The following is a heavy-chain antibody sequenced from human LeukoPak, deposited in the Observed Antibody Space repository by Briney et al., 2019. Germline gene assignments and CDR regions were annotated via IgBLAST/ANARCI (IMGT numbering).Heavy chain of an antibody. J-gene: IGHJ4*02. Sequence: GASVKVSCKASGYIFTTYYVHWVRQAPGRGREWMGFINPSCGSTSYAQKFRGRVTMTRLTSTSTVYMELSSLRPDDTAVYYCARNVDSGLDYWGQGSLVTVSS. CDR3: ARNVDSGLDY. CDR1: GYIFTTYY. V-gene: IGHV1-46*03. CDR2: INPSCGST. D-gene: IGHD3-10*01.